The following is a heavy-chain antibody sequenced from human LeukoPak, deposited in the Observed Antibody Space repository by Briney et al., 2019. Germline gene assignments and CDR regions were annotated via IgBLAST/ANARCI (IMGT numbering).Heavy chain of an antibody. CDR3: ARGRDGDYVPLDY. Sequence: GGTLRLSCAASGVTSSSYEMNGGRQAPGRGVEWGSYISSSVSTTYYADSVKGRFTISRDNAKKSLYLQMNSLRAEDTAVYYCARGRDGDYVPLDYWGQGTLVTVSS. CDR1: GVTSSSYE. J-gene: IGHJ4*02. V-gene: IGHV3-48*03. D-gene: IGHD4-17*01. CDR2: ISSSVSTT.